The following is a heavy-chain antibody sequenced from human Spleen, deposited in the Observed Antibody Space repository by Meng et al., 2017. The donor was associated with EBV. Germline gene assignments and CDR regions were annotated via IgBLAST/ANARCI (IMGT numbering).Heavy chain of an antibody. CDR1: GYTFTTYY. V-gene: IGHV1-46*01. J-gene: IGHJ4*02. D-gene: IGHD4-23*01. CDR2: INPSGGSA. Sequence: QGQLWQAGAEVKKPGASVKVSCKASGYTFTTYYIHWVRQAPGQGLEWVGMINPSGGSATYAQRFQGRVTMTRDTSTSTVYMELSSLTSEDTAVYYCARDYGGNSGGDFWGQGTLVTVPS. CDR3: ARDYGGNSGGDF.